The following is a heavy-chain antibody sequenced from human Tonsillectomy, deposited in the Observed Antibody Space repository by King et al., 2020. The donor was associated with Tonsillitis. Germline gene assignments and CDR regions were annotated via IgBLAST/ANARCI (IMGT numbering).Heavy chain of an antibody. Sequence: QLQESGPGLVKPSQTLSLNFTVSGGSISSGRYYLSWIRPPAGQGLEYIGHFYTSSGSHNYNLSLTSRVTISVDTPKSQFSLRLSSVTAADTAVFSWASSPPTRYSRSANCRDYWGQGTLVTVSS. CDR3: ASSPPTRYSRSANCRDY. D-gene: IGHD1-1*01. CDR2: FYTSSGSH. CDR1: GGSISSGRYY. V-gene: IGHV4-61*02. J-gene: IGHJ4*02.